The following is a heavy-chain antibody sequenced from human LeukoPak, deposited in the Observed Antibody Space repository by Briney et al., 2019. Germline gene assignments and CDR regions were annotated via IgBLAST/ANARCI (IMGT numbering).Heavy chain of an antibody. CDR3: AGGYYYGSGSFHRDV. D-gene: IGHD3-10*01. J-gene: IGHJ6*02. CDR1: GGTFSSYA. CDR2: IIPILGIA. Sequence: SVKVSCKASGGTFSSYAISWVRQAPGQGLEWMGRIIPILGIANYPQKFQGRVTITADKSTSTAYMELSSLRSEDTAVYYCAGGYYYGSGSFHRDVWGQGTTVTVSS. V-gene: IGHV1-69*04.